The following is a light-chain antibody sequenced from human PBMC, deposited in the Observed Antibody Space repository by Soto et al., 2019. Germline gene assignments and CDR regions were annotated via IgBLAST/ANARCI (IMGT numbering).Light chain of an antibody. CDR1: SSDVGGYNY. V-gene: IGLV2-8*01. J-gene: IGLJ1*01. CDR3: TSYAGGYNV. CDR2: EVN. Sequence: QSALTQPPSASGSPGQSVTISCTGTSSDVGGYNYVSWYQQYPGKVPKLMVYEVNKRPSGVPDRFSGSKSGNTASLTVSGLQAEDEADYYCTSYAGGYNVFGTGTKLPS.